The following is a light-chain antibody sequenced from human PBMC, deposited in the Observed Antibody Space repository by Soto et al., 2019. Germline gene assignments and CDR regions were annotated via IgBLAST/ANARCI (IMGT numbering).Light chain of an antibody. V-gene: IGKV1-39*01. J-gene: IGKJ2*01. CDR3: QQSYSTPLYT. Sequence: DIPMTQSPSSLSASVGDRVTITCRASQSISSYLNWYQQKPGKAPHLLIYAASSLQSGVPSRFSGSGSGTDFTLTISRLQPEDFATYYCQQSYSTPLYTFGQGTKLEIK. CDR1: QSISSY. CDR2: AAS.